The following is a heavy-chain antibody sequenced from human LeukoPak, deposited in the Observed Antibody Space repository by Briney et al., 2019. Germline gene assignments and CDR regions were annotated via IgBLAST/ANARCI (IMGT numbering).Heavy chain of an antibody. J-gene: IGHJ5*02. V-gene: IGHV3-48*01. CDR3: ARGPPYYDFWSGSPWFDP. Sequence: PGGSLRLXCAASGFTFSSYSMNWVRQAPGKGLEWVSYISSSSSTIYYADSVKGRFTISRDNAKNSLYLQMNSLRAEDTAVYYCARGPPYYDFWSGSPWFDPWGQGTLVTVSS. CDR1: GFTFSSYS. CDR2: ISSSSSTI. D-gene: IGHD3-3*01.